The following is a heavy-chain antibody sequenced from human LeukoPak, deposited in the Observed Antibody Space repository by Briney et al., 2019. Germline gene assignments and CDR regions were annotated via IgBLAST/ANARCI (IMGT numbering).Heavy chain of an antibody. D-gene: IGHD6-19*01. J-gene: IGHJ4*02. CDR3: AKRDSSGWYVLDY. CDR2: LSSGGGST. V-gene: IGHV3-23*01. CDR1: GFTFSSYA. Sequence: GGSLRLSCAASGFTFSSYAMSWVRQAPGKGLEWVSSLSSGGGSTYNTDSVKGRFTISRDNSGNTLYLQMNSLRPEDTAVYYCAKRDSSGWYVLDYWGQGTLVTVSS.